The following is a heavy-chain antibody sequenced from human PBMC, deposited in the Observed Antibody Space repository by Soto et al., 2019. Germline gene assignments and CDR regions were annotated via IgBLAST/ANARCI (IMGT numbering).Heavy chain of an antibody. CDR2: ISSSSSYI. CDR1: GFTFSSYS. CDR3: ARGHSSGWYYFDY. J-gene: IGHJ4*02. Sequence: GGSLRLSCAASGFTFSSYSMNWVRQAPGKGLEWVSSISSSSSYIYYADSVKGRFTISRDNAKNSLYLQMNSLRAEDTAVYYCARGHSSGWYYFDYWGQGTLVTVSS. D-gene: IGHD6-19*01. V-gene: IGHV3-21*01.